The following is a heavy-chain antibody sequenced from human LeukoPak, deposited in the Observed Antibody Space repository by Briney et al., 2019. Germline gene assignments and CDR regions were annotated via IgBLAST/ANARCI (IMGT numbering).Heavy chain of an antibody. Sequence: GGSLRLSCAASGFTFSNYAMSWVRQAPGKGLEWVSGITGSGGTTYYADSVKGRFTISGDNSRNALSLQMSTLRAEDAAVYFCARGGRYFDRYPYFYYYMDVWGKGCSVSVSS. CDR1: GFTFSNYA. J-gene: IGHJ6*03. CDR3: ARGGRYFDRYPYFYYYMDV. CDR2: ITGSGGTT. D-gene: IGHD3-9*01. V-gene: IGHV3-23*01.